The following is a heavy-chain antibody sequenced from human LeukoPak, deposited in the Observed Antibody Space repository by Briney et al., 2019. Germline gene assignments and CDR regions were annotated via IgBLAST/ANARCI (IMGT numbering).Heavy chain of an antibody. CDR2: IYHSGST. J-gene: IGHJ6*02. Sequence: SETLSLTCAVSGGSISSSNWWSWVRPPPGKGLEWIGEIYHSGSTNYNPSLKSRVTISVDKSKNQFSLKLSSVTAADTAVYYCARDRRRASMGYYYYGMDVWGQGTTVTVSS. CDR1: GGSISSSNW. V-gene: IGHV4-4*02. CDR3: ARDRRRASMGYYYYGMDV. D-gene: IGHD2/OR15-2a*01.